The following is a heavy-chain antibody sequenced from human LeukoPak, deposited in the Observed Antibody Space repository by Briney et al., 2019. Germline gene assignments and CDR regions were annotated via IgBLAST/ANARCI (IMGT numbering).Heavy chain of an antibody. D-gene: IGHD6-13*01. CDR3: ARRYSSSWDETNWFDP. CDR2: IYYSGST. CDR1: GGSISSYY. Sequence: PSETLSLTCTVSGGSISSYYWSWIRQPPAKGLEWIGYIYYSGSTNYNPSLKSRVTISVDTSKNQFSLKLSSVTAADTAVYYCARRYSSSWDETNWFDPWGQGTLVTVSS. V-gene: IGHV4-59*08. J-gene: IGHJ5*02.